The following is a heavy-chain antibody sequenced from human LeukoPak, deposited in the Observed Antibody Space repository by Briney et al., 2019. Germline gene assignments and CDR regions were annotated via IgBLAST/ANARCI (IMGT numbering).Heavy chain of an antibody. Sequence: SETLSLTCTVSGGSISSYYWSWIRQPPGKGLEWIGYIYYSGSTNYNPSLKSRVTISVDTSKNQFSLKLSSVTAADTAVYYCARVPPVAATGYYGMDVWGQGTTVTVSS. CDR2: IYYSGST. J-gene: IGHJ6*02. D-gene: IGHD2-15*01. V-gene: IGHV4-59*01. CDR3: ARVPPVAATGYYGMDV. CDR1: GGSISSYY.